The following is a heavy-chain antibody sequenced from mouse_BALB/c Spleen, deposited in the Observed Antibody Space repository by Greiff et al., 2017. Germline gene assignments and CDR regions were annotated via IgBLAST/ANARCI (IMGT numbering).Heavy chain of an antibody. V-gene: IGHV14-3*02. Sequence: VHVKQSGAELVKPGASVKLSCTASGFNIKDTYMHWVKQRPEQGLEWIGRIDPANGNTKYDPKFQGKATITADTSSNTAYLQLSSLTSEDTAVYYCARGRYYAMDYWGQGTSVTVSS. J-gene: IGHJ4*01. CDR1: GFNIKDTY. CDR2: IDPANGNT. CDR3: ARGRYYAMDY.